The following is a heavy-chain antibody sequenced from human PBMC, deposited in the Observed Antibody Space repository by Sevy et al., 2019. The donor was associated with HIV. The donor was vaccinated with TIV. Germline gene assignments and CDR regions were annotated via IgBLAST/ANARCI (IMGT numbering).Heavy chain of an antibody. Sequence: GGSLRLSCAASGFTFSSYSMNWVRQAPGKGLEWVSYISSSSSTIYYADSVKGRFTISRDNAKNSLYLQMNSLRDEETAVYYGARGIEDYDFWSGYYKPLAFDIWGQGTMVTVSS. J-gene: IGHJ3*02. CDR3: ARGIEDYDFWSGYYKPLAFDI. V-gene: IGHV3-48*02. CDR2: ISSSSSTI. CDR1: GFTFSSYS. D-gene: IGHD3-3*01.